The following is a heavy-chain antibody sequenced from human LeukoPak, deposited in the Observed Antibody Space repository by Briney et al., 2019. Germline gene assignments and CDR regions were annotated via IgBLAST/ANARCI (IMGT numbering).Heavy chain of an antibody. J-gene: IGHJ4*02. CDR1: GGSISSYY. D-gene: IGHD3-16*01. CDR2: IYYSGST. Sequence: SETLSLTCTVSGGSISSYYWSWIRQPPGKGLEWIGYIYYSGSTNYNPSLKSRVTISIDTSKNQFSLKLRSVTATDTAVYYCARVRRSRLAELDYWGQGILVTVSS. V-gene: IGHV4-59*08. CDR3: ARVRRSRLAELDY.